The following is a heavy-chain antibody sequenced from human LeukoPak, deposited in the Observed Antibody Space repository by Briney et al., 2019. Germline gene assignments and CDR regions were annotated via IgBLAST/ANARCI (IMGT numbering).Heavy chain of an antibody. D-gene: IGHD6-19*01. V-gene: IGHV4-59*08. CDR2: VYYSGST. J-gene: IGHJ4*02. CDR1: GASISSYY. CDR3: AAFRQWLVILDY. Sequence: SETLSLPCTVSGASISSYYWSWIRQPPGKSLEWMGYVYYSGSTNYNPSLKSRVSISVDTSKNQFSLNLSSVTAADTAVYYCAAFRQWLVILDYWGQGTLVTVSS.